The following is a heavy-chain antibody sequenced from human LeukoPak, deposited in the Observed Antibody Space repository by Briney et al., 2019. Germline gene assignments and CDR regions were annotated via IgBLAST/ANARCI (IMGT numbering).Heavy chain of an antibody. CDR1: GDSISTSNSY. D-gene: IGHD6-13*01. CDR2: IYYSGNT. V-gene: IGHV4-39*01. J-gene: IGHJ5*02. Sequence: SETLSLTCTVSGDSISTSNSYWGWIRQPPGKGLEWIGSIYYSGNTYYNASLKSRVTISVDTSKNQFSLKLSSVTAADTAVYYCASTSIAAWFDPWGQGTLVTVSS. CDR3: ASTSIAAWFDP.